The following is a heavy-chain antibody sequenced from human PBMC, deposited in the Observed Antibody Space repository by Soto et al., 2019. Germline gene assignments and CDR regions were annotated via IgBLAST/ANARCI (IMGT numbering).Heavy chain of an antibody. CDR3: ARLEGLATISYYFDY. D-gene: IGHD3-9*01. Sequence: QLQLQESGPGLVKPSETLSLTCSVSGDSINSDNYYWGWIRQPPGKGLEWIGSIYYRGNTYYNPSLKTRVTISLDKSKSQFSLKLNSVTAADLAVYFCARLEGLATISYYFDYWGQGTLVTVSS. J-gene: IGHJ4*02. CDR2: IYYRGNT. CDR1: GDSINSDNYY. V-gene: IGHV4-39*01.